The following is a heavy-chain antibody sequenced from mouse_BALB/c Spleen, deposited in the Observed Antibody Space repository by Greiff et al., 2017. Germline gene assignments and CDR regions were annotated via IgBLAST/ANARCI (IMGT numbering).Heavy chain of an antibody. D-gene: IGHD1-1*01. V-gene: IGHV1-9*01. CDR2: ILPGSGST. J-gene: IGHJ2*01. Sequence: VQLQQSGAELMKPGASVKISCKATGYTFSSYWIEWVKQRPGHGLEWIGEILPGSGSTNYNEKFKGKATFTADTSSNTAYMQLSSLTSEDSAVYYCARRGTTVVGDYWGQGTTLTVSS. CDR1: GYTFSSYW. CDR3: ARRGTTVVGDY.